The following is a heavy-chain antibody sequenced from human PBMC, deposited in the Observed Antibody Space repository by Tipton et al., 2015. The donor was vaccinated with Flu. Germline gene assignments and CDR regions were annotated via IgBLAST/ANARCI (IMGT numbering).Heavy chain of an antibody. CDR3: ARGGDSSGWYTN. CDR1: GGSFSGYY. CDR2: INHSGST. V-gene: IGHV4-34*01. Sequence: GLVKPSETLSLTCAVYGGSFSGYYWSWIRQPPGKGLEWIGEINHSGSTNYNPSLKSRVAISVDTSKNQFSLKLSSVTAADTAVYYCARGGDSSGWYTNWGQGTLVRVS. J-gene: IGHJ4*02. D-gene: IGHD6-19*01.